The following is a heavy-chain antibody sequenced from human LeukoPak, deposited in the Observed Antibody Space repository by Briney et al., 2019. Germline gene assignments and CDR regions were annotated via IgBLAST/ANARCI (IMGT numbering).Heavy chain of an antibody. CDR1: GGSISSYY. J-gene: IGHJ4*02. D-gene: IGHD3-10*01. CDR2: ISYSGST. V-gene: IGHV4-59*08. Sequence: SETLPITRTVSGGSISSYYWSWIRQPPGKGLEWIGYISYSGSTDYNPSLKSRVTMSVDTSKNQFSLKLSSVTAADTAVYYCARHQRDYYGSGTYYTGIDYWGQGTLGNVFS. CDR3: ARHQRDYYGSGTYYTGIDY.